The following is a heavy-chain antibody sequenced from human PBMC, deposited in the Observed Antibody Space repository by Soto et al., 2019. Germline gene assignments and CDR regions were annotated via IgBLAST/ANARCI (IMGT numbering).Heavy chain of an antibody. CDR2: FIAMLGTP. Sequence: SVKVSCKASGGTFGSHGIAWVRQAPGQGLEWMGGFIAMLGTPTYAKKVQGRATITADESLTSSYLELRSLRSEDTGVYFCARGAMANFDYWGQGTVVTVSS. CDR3: ARGAMANFDY. CDR1: GGTFGSHG. J-gene: IGHJ4*02. D-gene: IGHD5-18*01. V-gene: IGHV1-69*13.